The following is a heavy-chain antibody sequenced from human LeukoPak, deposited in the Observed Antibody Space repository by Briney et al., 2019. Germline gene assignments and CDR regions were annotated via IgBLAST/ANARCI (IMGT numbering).Heavy chain of an antibody. CDR1: GYTFTSYD. J-gene: IGHJ6*03. V-gene: IGHV1-8*03. D-gene: IGHD6-6*01. Sequence: GASVKVSCKASGYTFTSYDINWVRQATGQGLEWMGWTNPNSGNTGYAQKFQGRVTITRNTSISTAYMELGSLRSEDTAVYYCARAPPYSSSSNYMDVWGKGTTVTVSS. CDR2: TNPNSGNT. CDR3: ARAPPYSSSSNYMDV.